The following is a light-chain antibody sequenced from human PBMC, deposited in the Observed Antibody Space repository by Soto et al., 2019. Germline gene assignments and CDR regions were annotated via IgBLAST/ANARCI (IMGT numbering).Light chain of an antibody. Sequence: EILFAQFSAPLSFSPGERAPPPRRASQSVSSSYLAWYQQKPGQAPRLLIYGASSRATGIPDRFSGSGSGTDFTLTISRLEPEDFAVYYCQQYGSSPTFGQGTRLEIK. CDR2: GAS. J-gene: IGKJ5*01. CDR1: QSVSSSY. V-gene: IGKV3-20*01. CDR3: QQYGSSPT.